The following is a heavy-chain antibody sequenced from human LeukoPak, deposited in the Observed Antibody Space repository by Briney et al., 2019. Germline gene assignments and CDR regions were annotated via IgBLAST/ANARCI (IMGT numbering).Heavy chain of an antibody. Sequence: PSETLSLTCTVSGGSISSSSYYWGWIRQPPGKGLEWIGSIYYSGSTYYNPSLKSRVTISVDTSKNQFSLKLSSVTAADTAVYYCARDLRTVGATIYYYYMDVWGKGTTVTISS. CDR3: ARDLRTVGATIYYYYMDV. V-gene: IGHV4-39*07. J-gene: IGHJ6*03. CDR2: IYYSGST. D-gene: IGHD1-26*01. CDR1: GGSISSSSYY.